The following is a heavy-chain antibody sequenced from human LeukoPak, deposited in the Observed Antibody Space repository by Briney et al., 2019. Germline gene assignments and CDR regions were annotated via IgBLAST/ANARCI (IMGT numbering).Heavy chain of an antibody. CDR3: AKAPITMVWFDP. D-gene: IGHD3-10*01. CDR2: ISGSGGST. J-gene: IGHJ5*02. V-gene: IGHV3-23*01. Sequence: ETLSLTCAVYGGSFSGYYWSWVRQAPGKGLEWVSAISGSGGSTYYADSVKGRFTISRDNSKNTPYLQMNSLRAEDTAVYYCAKAPITMVWFDPWGQGTLVTVTS. CDR1: GGSFSGYY.